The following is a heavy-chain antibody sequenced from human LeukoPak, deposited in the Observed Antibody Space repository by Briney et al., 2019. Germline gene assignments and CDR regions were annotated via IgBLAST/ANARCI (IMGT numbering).Heavy chain of an antibody. CDR2: IYYSGST. CDR1: GGSISSSSYY. CDR3: GRDSTYYYDSSGYDGAFDI. J-gene: IGHJ3*02. Sequence: PSETLSLTCTVSGGSISSSSYYWGWIRQPPGKGLEWIGSIYYSGSTYYNPSLKSRVTISVDTSKNQFSLKLSSVTAADTAVYYCGRDSTYYYDSSGYDGAFDIWGQGTMVTVSS. V-gene: IGHV4-39*07. D-gene: IGHD3-22*01.